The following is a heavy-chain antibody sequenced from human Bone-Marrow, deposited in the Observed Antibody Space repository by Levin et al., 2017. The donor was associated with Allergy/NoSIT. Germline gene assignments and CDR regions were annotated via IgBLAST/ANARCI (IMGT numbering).Heavy chain of an antibody. CDR2: IIPIFGTA. CDR1: GGTFSSYA. Sequence: SVKVSCKASGGTFSSYAISWVRQAPGQGLEWMGGIIPIFGTANYAQKFQGRVTITADKSTSTAYMELSSLRSEDTAVYYCARSDCGGDCYSVQGGRMDVWGQGTTVTVSS. J-gene: IGHJ6*02. D-gene: IGHD2-21*02. CDR3: ARSDCGGDCYSVQGGRMDV. V-gene: IGHV1-69*06.